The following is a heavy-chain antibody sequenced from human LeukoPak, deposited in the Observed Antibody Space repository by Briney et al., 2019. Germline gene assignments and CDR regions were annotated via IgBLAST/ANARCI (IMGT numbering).Heavy chain of an antibody. J-gene: IGHJ6*03. V-gene: IGHV1-69*13. CDR3: ARDRPYCGGDCYYYYYMDV. Sequence: SVKVSCKASGGTFSSYAISWVRQAPGQGLEWMGGIIPIFGTANYAQKFQGRVTITADESTSTAYMKLSSLRSEDTAVYYCARDRPYCGGDCYYYYYMDVWGKGTTVTVSS. CDR1: GGTFSSYA. D-gene: IGHD2-21*01. CDR2: IIPIFGTA.